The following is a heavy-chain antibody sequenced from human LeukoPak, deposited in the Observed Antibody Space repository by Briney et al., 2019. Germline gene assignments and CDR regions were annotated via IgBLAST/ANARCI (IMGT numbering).Heavy chain of an antibody. V-gene: IGHV1-2*02. Sequence: ASVKVSCKASGYTFTGYYMHWVRQAPGQGLEWMGWINPNSGGTNYAQKFQGRVTMTRDTSISTAYMGLSRLRYEDTAVYYCARASFWESPINWFAPWGQGTLVTVSS. CDR3: ARASFWESPINWFAP. D-gene: IGHD3-16*01. CDR1: GYTFTGYY. CDR2: INPNSGGT. J-gene: IGHJ5*02.